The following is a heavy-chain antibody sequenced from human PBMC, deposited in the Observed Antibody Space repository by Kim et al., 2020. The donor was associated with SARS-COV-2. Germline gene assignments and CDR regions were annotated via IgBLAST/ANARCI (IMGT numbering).Heavy chain of an antibody. CDR2: ISYDGSNK. Sequence: GGSLRLSCAASGFTFSSYAMHWVRQAPGKGLEWVAVISYDGSNKYYADSVKGRFTISRDNSKNTLYLQMNSLRAEDTAVYYCARDEVAVAGTMVYYYYYGMDVWGQGTTVTVSS. J-gene: IGHJ6*02. V-gene: IGHV3-30*04. CDR1: GFTFSSYA. D-gene: IGHD6-19*01. CDR3: ARDEVAVAGTMVYYYYYGMDV.